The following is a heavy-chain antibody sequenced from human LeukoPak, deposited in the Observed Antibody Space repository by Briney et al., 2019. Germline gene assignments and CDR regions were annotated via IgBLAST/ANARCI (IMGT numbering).Heavy chain of an antibody. CDR1: GGSISSSSYY. CDR3: ARGNVWKTTPMVRGVSRPRWFDP. Sequence: PSETLSLTCTVSGGSISSSSYYWGWIRQPPGRGLEWIGSIYNSGSTNYNPSLKSRVTISVDTSKNQFSLKLSSVTAADTAVYFCARGNVWKTTPMVRGVSRPRWFDPWGQGTLVTVSS. CDR2: IYNSGST. V-gene: IGHV4-39*07. J-gene: IGHJ5*02. D-gene: IGHD3-10*01.